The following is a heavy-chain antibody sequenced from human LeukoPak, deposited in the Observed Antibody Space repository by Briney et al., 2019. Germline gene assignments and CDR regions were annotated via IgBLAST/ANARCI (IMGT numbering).Heavy chain of an antibody. J-gene: IGHJ4*02. Sequence: SETLSLTCTVSGGSISSSSYYWGWIRQPPGKGLEWIGSIYYSGSTYYNPSLKSRVTISVDRSKNQFSLNLSSVTAADTAVYYCATTEGREPFWGQGTLVTVSS. D-gene: IGHD1-14*01. CDR1: GGSISSSSYY. CDR3: ATTEGREPF. CDR2: IYYSGST. V-gene: IGHV4-39*07.